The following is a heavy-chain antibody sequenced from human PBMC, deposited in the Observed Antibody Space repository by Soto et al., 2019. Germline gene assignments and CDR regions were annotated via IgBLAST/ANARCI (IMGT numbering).Heavy chain of an antibody. CDR2: IYATGTT. D-gene: IGHD1-1*01. J-gene: IGHJ5*02. V-gene: IGHV4-4*07. CDR3: VRDGTKTLRDWFDP. Sequence: PSETLSFTCTVSGASISGFYWSWIRKSAGKGLEWIGRIYATGTTDYNPSLKGRVMMSVDTSKKQFSLKLRSVTAADTAVYYCVRDGTKTLRDWFDPWGQGISVTVSS. CDR1: GASISGFY.